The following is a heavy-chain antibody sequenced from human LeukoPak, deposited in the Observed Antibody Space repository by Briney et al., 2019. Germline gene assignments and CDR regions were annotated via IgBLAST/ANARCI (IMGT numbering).Heavy chain of an antibody. Sequence: GGSLRLSCAASGFTYSSYGMHWVRQAPGKGLEWVAVISYDGSNKYYADSVKGRFTISRDNSKNTLYLQMNSLRAEDTAVYYCAKDFNYYGMDVWGQGTTVTVSS. V-gene: IGHV3-30*18. CDR2: ISYDGSNK. J-gene: IGHJ6*02. CDR3: AKDFNYYGMDV. CDR1: GFTYSSYG.